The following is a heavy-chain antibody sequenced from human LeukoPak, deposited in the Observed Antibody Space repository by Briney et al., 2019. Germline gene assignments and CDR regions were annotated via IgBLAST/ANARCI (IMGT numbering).Heavy chain of an antibody. D-gene: IGHD2-2*01. Sequence: GGSLRLSCAASGFTFSNYWTTWVRQAPGKGLERVAIIKQDGSEKYYVDSVKGRFTISRDNAKNSLFLQMNSLRAEDTAVYYCARDRYCSSTSCYLTPFDYWGQGTLVTVSS. CDR3: ARDRYCSSTSCYLTPFDY. CDR2: IKQDGSEK. J-gene: IGHJ4*02. V-gene: IGHV3-7*01. CDR1: GFTFSNYW.